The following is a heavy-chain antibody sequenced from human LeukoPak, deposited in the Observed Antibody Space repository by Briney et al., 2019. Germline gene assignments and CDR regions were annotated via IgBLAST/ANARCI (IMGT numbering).Heavy chain of an antibody. CDR3: TRVGYIDEGIDY. J-gene: IGHJ4*02. D-gene: IGHD5-24*01. V-gene: IGHV3-21*06. CDR2: IESSSTYI. CDR1: GFTFNSYS. Sequence: GGSLRLSCAASGFTFNSYSMNWVRQAPGKGLEWVSSIESSSTYIYYADSVKGRFTISRDNAKNSLYLQMNSLRAEDTAIYYCTRVGYIDEGIDYWGQGTLVTVSS.